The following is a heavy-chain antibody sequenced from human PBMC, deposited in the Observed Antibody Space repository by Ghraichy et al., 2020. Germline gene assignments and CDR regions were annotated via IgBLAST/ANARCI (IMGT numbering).Heavy chain of an antibody. CDR3: ARHPRPQNYYDSSGYYSGAFDI. Sequence: GSLSLTCTVSGGSISSSSYYWGWIRQPPGKGLEWIGSIYYSGSTYYNPSLKSRVTISVDTSKNQFSLKLSSVTAADTAVYYCARHPRPQNYYDSSGYYSGAFDIWGQGTMVTVSS. CDR1: GGSISSSSYY. D-gene: IGHD3-22*01. V-gene: IGHV4-39*01. J-gene: IGHJ3*02. CDR2: IYYSGST.